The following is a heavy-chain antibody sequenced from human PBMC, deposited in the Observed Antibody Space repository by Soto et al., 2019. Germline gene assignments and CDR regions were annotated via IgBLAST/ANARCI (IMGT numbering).Heavy chain of an antibody. CDR2: VFSNDAK. J-gene: IGHJ4*02. V-gene: IGHV2-26*01. CDR3: ARIELYSTYEDFDV. Sequence: QVTLKESGPVLVKPTETLTLTCTVSGFSLSHSRVGVGWIRQPPGKALEWLAHVFSNDAKSYSPSLKGRLTIARDTFRSQVVLTMTNVDPVDTATYFFARIELYSTYEDFDVWGQGTLVTVSS. CDR1: GFSLSHSRVG. D-gene: IGHD5-12*01.